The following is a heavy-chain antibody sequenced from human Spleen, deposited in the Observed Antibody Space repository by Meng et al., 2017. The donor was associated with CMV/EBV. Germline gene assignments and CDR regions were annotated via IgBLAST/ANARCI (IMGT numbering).Heavy chain of an antibody. CDR1: GFTVTSTL. CDR2: VYAGGKT. Sequence: GGSLRLSCAVSGFTVTSTLMSWVRQAPGKRPEWVAVVYAGGKTFYADSVEGRFTISRDNSKNTLYLQMNSLRAEDTAVYYCANTGYYYDSSGYFSDIWGQGTMVTVSS. D-gene: IGHD3-22*01. V-gene: IGHV3-66*02. CDR3: ANTGYYYDSSGYFSDI. J-gene: IGHJ3*02.